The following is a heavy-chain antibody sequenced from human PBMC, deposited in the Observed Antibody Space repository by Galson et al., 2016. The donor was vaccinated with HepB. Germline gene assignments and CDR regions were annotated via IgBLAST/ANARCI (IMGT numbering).Heavy chain of an antibody. CDR1: GFTFNTSA. D-gene: IGHD3-10*01. Sequence: SLRLSCAASGFTFNTSAMSWVRQAPGKGLEWVSVITDSGGRTDYAASVKGRFTVARDNSKNTLFLQMTSLRADDTAVYYCAKMGGSGRSYLRFFDYWGQGTLATVSS. CDR2: ITDSGGRT. J-gene: IGHJ4*02. CDR3: AKMGGSGRSYLRFFDY. V-gene: IGHV3-23*01.